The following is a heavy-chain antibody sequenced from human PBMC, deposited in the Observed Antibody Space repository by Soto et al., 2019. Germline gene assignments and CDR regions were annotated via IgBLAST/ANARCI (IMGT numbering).Heavy chain of an antibody. CDR1: GGSISSYY. CDR2: IYYSGSP. Sequence: SETLSLTCTVSGGSISSYYWSWIRQPPGKGLEWIGYIYYSGSPNYNPSPKSRVTIPVATSKNQFSLKLSSVTAADTAVYYCARGDLGYCSGGSCYSMMYYYYGMDVWGQGTTVTVSS. CDR3: ARGDLGYCSGGSCYSMMYYYYGMDV. D-gene: IGHD2-15*01. V-gene: IGHV4-59*01. J-gene: IGHJ6*02.